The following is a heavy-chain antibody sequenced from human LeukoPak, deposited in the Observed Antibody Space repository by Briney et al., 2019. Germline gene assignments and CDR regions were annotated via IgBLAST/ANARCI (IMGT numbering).Heavy chain of an antibody. D-gene: IGHD3-10*01. CDR1: GFTFDDYM. V-gene: IGHV3-43*01. CDR3: AKDFHYGKYHYYGMDV. Sequence: GGSLRLSCAASGFTFDDYMMYWVRQAPGKGLEWVSLVSWDGGITYYADSVKGRFTISRDNSKNSLYLQMNSLRIEDSALYYCAKDFHYGKYHYYGMDVWGQGTTVTVSS. CDR2: VSWDGGIT. J-gene: IGHJ6*02.